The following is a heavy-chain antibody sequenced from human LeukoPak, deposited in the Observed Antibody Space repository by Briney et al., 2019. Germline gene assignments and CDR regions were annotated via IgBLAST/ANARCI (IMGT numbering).Heavy chain of an antibody. D-gene: IGHD3-3*01. CDR2: IYYSGTT. CDR3: ATHSFWRGFFDS. V-gene: IGHV4-39*01. CDR1: GGSLNSSTYY. J-gene: IGHJ4*02. Sequence: SETLSLTCTVSGGSLNSSTYYWGWIRQPPGKGLEWIGTIYYSGTTYYNPSLKSRVTISVDTSKNQLSLKLSSVTAADTAVYYCATHSFWRGFFDSWGQGTLVTVSS.